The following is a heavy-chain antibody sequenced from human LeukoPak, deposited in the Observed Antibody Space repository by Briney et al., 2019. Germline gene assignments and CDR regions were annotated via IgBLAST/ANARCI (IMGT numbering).Heavy chain of an antibody. CDR1: GFTFSSYS. CDR2: ISSSSSYI. D-gene: IGHD2-2*01. CDR3: ARAVRKPAAPDAFDI. V-gene: IGHV3-21*01. J-gene: IGHJ3*02. Sequence: GGSLRLPCAASGFTFSSYSMNWVRQAPGKGLEWVSSISSSSSYIYYADSVKGRFTISRDNAKNSLYLQMNSLRAEDTAVYYRARAVRKPAAPDAFDIWGQGTMVTVSS.